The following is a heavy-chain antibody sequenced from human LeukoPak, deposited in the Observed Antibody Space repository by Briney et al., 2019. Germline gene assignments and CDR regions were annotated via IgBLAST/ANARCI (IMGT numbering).Heavy chain of an antibody. CDR1: GGSISSYY. V-gene: IGHV4-59*08. J-gene: IGHJ5*02. CDR2: IYYSGST. D-gene: IGHD6-19*01. CDR3: ATIAVAGAFDP. Sequence: SETLSLTCTVSGGSISSYYWSWIRQPPGKGLEWIGYIYYSGSTNYNPSLKSRVTISVDTSKNQFSLKLSSVTAADTAVYYCATIAVAGAFDPWGQGTLVTVSS.